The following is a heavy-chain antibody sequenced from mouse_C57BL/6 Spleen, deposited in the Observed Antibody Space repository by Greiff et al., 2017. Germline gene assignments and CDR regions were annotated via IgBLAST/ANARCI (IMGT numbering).Heavy chain of an antibody. J-gene: IGHJ3*01. CDR3: ARNYYYGTAWFAY. Sequence: EVKLVESGGGLVKPGGSLKLSCAASGFTFSDYGMHWVRQAPEKGLEWVAYISSGSSTIYYADTVKGRFTISRDNAKNTLCLQMTSLRSEDTAMYYCARNYYYGTAWFAYWGQGTLVTVSA. D-gene: IGHD1-1*01. CDR1: GFTFSDYG. V-gene: IGHV5-17*01. CDR2: ISSGSSTI.